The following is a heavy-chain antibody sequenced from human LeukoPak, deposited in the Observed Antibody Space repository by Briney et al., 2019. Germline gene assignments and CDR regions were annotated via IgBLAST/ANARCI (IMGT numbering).Heavy chain of an antibody. CDR1: GYTFTGYY. J-gene: IGHJ6*03. D-gene: IGHD5-18*01. V-gene: IGHV1-2*02. Sequence: GASVKVSCKASGYTFTGYYMHWVRQAPGQGLEWMGWINPNSGGTNYAQKFQGRVTMTRDTSISTAYMELSRLRSDDTAVYYCARVYTAMVSISRYYYYYYMDVWGKGTTVTISS. CDR2: INPNSGGT. CDR3: ARVYTAMVSISRYYYYYYMDV.